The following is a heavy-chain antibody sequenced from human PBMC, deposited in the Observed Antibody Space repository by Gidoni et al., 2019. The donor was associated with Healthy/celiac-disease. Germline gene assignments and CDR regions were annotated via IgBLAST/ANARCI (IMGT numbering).Heavy chain of an antibody. D-gene: IGHD3-22*01. J-gene: IGHJ3*02. CDR2: ISSSGSTI. V-gene: IGHV3-11*01. Sequence: QVQLVESGGGLVKPGGSLRLSCAASGFTFSYSYMSWIRQAPGKGLEWVSYISSSGSTIYYADSVRGRFTISRDNAKNSLYLQMNSLRAEDTAVYYCASPYYYDSSGWVDAFDIWGQGTMVTVSS. CDR3: ASPYYYDSSGWVDAFDI. CDR1: GFTFSYSY.